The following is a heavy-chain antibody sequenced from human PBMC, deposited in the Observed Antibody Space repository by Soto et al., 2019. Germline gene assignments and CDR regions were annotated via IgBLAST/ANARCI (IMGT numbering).Heavy chain of an antibody. V-gene: IGHV1-2*04. J-gene: IGHJ4*02. Sequence: QVQLVQSGAEVKKPGASVKVSCKASGYTFTGYYMHWVRQAPGRGLEWMGWINPNSGGTNYAQKFQGWVTMTRDTSISTAYMELSRLRSDDTAVYYCARERKQQLSYYGGNAPDYWGQGTLVTVSS. D-gene: IGHD6-13*01. CDR3: ARERKQQLSYYGGNAPDY. CDR1: GYTFTGYY. CDR2: INPNSGGT.